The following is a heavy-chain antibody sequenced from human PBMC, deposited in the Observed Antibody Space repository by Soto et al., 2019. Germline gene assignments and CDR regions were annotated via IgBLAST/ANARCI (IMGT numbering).Heavy chain of an antibody. D-gene: IGHD2-2*01. Sequence: EVQLLESGGGLVQPGGSLRLSCAASGFTFSSYAMSWVRQAPGKGLEWVSAISGSGGSTYYADSVKGRFTISRDNSKNTLYLQMKRPRAEDTAVYYCAKGGSTSRWPYYYGMDVWGQGTTVTVSS. CDR3: AKGGSTSRWPYYYGMDV. CDR2: ISGSGGST. CDR1: GFTFSSYA. V-gene: IGHV3-23*01. J-gene: IGHJ6*02.